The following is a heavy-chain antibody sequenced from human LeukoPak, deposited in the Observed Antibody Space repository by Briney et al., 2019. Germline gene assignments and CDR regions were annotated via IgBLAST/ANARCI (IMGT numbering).Heavy chain of an antibody. V-gene: IGHV1-69*13. CDR1: GGTFSSYA. Sequence: ASVKVSCKASGGTFSSYAISWVRQAPGQGLEWMGGIIPIFGTANYAQKFQGRVTITADESTSTAYMELSSLRSEDTAVYYCARSDYYGSGSHTLFDAFDIWGQGTRVTVSS. CDR3: ARSDYYGSGSHTLFDAFDI. J-gene: IGHJ3*02. D-gene: IGHD3-10*01. CDR2: IIPIFGTA.